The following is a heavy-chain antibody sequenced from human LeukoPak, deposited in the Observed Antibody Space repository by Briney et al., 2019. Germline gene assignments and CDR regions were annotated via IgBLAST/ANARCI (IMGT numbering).Heavy chain of an antibody. D-gene: IGHD3-22*01. CDR3: ARSHYDSSGSPIFGLGVDY. V-gene: IGHV4-30-2*06. CDR2: IYHSGST. J-gene: IGHJ4*02. CDR1: GGSISSGGYY. Sequence: KSSQTLSLTCAVSGGSISSGGYYWSWIRQSPGKGLEWIGYIYHSGSTYYNPSLKSRVTISVDESKNQFSLRLRSVTAADTAVYYCARSHYDSSGSPIFGLGVDYWGQGTLVTVSS.